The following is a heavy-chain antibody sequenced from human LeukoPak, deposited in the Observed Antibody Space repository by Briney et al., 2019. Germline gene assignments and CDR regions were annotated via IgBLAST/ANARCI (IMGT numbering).Heavy chain of an antibody. D-gene: IGHD6-19*01. CDR1: GFTFSTYA. CDR2: IKYDGSKT. CDR3: AKDLSSVAGRFGVPTDFDY. Sequence: PGGSLRLSCAASGFTFSTYALHWVRQAPGKGLEWVAAIKYDGSKTHYADSVKSRFTISRDNSKNTLYLQMNSLRAEDTAVYYCAKDLSSVAGRFGVPTDFDYWGQGTLVTVSS. V-gene: IGHV3-30-3*01. J-gene: IGHJ4*02.